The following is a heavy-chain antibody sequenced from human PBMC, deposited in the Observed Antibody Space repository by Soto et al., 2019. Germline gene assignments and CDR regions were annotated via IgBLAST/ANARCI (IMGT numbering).Heavy chain of an antibody. Sequence: GGSLRLSCAASGFTFSSYSMNWVRQAPGKGLEWVSSISSSGSYIYYADSVKGRFTITRDNAKNSLYLQMNSLRAEDTAVYYCARARTTWVFDYWGQGTLVTVSS. D-gene: IGHD1-7*01. CDR1: GFTFSSYS. V-gene: IGHV3-21*01. CDR3: ARARTTWVFDY. CDR2: ISSSGSYI. J-gene: IGHJ4*02.